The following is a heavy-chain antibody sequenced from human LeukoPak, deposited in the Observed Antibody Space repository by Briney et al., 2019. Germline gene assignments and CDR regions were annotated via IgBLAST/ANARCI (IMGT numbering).Heavy chain of an antibody. CDR3: ARVPLHDDSGHYYPH. CDR2: INGGNGNT. CDR1: GYTFTSYG. J-gene: IGHJ1*01. Sequence: ASVKVSCKTSGYTFTSYGMHWVRQAPGRSLEWMGWINGGNGNTKYSEKFQGRVTIIRDTSASTAYMELSSLRSEDTAVYYCARVPLHDDSGHYYPHWGQGTLVTVSS. V-gene: IGHV1-3*01. D-gene: IGHD3-22*01.